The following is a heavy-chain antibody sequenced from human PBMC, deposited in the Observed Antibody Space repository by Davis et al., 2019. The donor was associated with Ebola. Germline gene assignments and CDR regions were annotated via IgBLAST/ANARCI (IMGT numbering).Heavy chain of an antibody. CDR3: ASLGYCSSTSCFDY. CDR2: IDPSDSYT. D-gene: IGHD2-2*01. J-gene: IGHJ4*02. Sequence: GGSLRLSCKGSGYSFTSYWISWVRQMPGKGLEWMGRIDPSDSYTNYSPSFQGHVTISADKSISTAYLQWSSLKASDTAMYYCASLGYCSSTSCFDYWGQGTLVTVSS. CDR1: GYSFTSYW. V-gene: IGHV5-10-1*01.